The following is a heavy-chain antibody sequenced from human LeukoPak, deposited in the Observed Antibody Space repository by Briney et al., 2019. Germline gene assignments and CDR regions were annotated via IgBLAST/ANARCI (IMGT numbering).Heavy chain of an antibody. CDR3: ARDRDVVVVPAAIDY. Sequence: PGGSLRLSCAASGFTFSSYSMNWVRQAPGKGLEWVSSISSSSYIYYADSVKGRFTISRDNAKNSLYLQMNSLRAEDTAVYYCARDRDVVVVPAAIDYWGQGTLVTVSS. V-gene: IGHV3-21*01. J-gene: IGHJ4*02. D-gene: IGHD2-2*01. CDR2: ISSSSYI. CDR1: GFTFSSYS.